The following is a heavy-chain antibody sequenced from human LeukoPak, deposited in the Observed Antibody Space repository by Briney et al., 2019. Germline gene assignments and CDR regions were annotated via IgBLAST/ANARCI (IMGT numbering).Heavy chain of an antibody. J-gene: IGHJ4*02. CDR2: ISTAGGDA. D-gene: IGHD3-22*01. CDR3: ARGGWYYYDSSGYYLIDN. V-gene: IGHV1-18*01. Sequence: ASVKVSCRASGYTFTSYGISWVRQAPGRGLEWMAWISTAGGDAIYTHQLHDRLTVTRDTSTSTAYMELWSLRSDDTALYYCARGGWYYYDSSGYYLIDNWGQGTLVTVSS. CDR1: GYTFTSYG.